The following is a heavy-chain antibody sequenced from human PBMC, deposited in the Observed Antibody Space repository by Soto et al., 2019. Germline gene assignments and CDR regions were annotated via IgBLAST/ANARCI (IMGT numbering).Heavy chain of an antibody. CDR1: GFTSRPYA. CDR2: INHSGST. J-gene: IGHJ6*02. D-gene: IGHD4-4*01. V-gene: IGHV4-34*01. Sequence: GSLRLSCAASGFTSRPYAMHWIRQPPGKGLEWIGEINHSGSTNYNPSLKSRVTISVDTSKNQFSLKLSSVTAADTAVYYCARSDYRRYYYYGMDVWGQGTTVTVSS. CDR3: ARSDYRRYYYYGMDV.